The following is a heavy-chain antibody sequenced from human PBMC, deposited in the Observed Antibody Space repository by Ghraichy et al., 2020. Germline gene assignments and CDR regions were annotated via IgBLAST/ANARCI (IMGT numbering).Heavy chain of an antibody. Sequence: LSLTCVDSGFTFRHTWMNWFRQAPGKGLEWVGRIKSKTDGGTIDYAAPVKGRFAISRDDSKNTLYLQMNSLKTEDTAVYYCTTVYSRIDYWGQGTLVTVSS. V-gene: IGHV3-15*01. D-gene: IGHD2-21*01. CDR3: TTVYSRIDY. CDR2: IKSKTDGGTI. J-gene: IGHJ4*02. CDR1: GFTFRHTW.